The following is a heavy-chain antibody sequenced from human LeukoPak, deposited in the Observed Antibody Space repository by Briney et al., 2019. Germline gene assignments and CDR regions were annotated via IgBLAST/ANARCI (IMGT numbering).Heavy chain of an antibody. Sequence: SETLSLTCSVSGGSIRSSSYYWSWIRQHPGKGLEWIGYIYDSGRTNYNPSLKSQVTISADTSQNHFSLKLTSVTAADTAVYYCARGQRGNSSGWYVWDYWGQGTLVTVSS. CDR2: IYDSGRT. CDR1: GGSIRSSSYY. D-gene: IGHD6-19*01. V-gene: IGHV4-31*01. CDR3: ARGQRGNSSGWYVWDY. J-gene: IGHJ4*02.